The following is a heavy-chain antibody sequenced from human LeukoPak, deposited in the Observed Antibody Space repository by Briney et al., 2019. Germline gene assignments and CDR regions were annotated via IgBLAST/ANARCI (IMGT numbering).Heavy chain of an antibody. Sequence: GESLKISCKGSGYSFTSYWISWVRQMPGKGLEWMGRIDPSDSYTNYSPSFQGHVTISADKSISTAYLQWSSLKASDTAMYYCARHQLGGYYFDNSGYDYWGQGTLATVSS. J-gene: IGHJ4*02. CDR2: IDPSDSYT. D-gene: IGHD3-22*01. CDR1: GYSFTSYW. CDR3: ARHQLGGYYFDNSGYDY. V-gene: IGHV5-10-1*01.